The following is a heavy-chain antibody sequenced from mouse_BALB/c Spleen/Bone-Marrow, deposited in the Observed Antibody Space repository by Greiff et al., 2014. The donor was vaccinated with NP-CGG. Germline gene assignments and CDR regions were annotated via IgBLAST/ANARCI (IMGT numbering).Heavy chain of an antibody. J-gene: IGHJ3*01. CDR1: GFSLTSYG. CDR2: IWAGGNT. V-gene: IGHV2-9*02. CDR3: AREDGYPFGY. D-gene: IGHD2-3*01. Sequence: QVQLQQSGPGLVAPSQSLSITYTVSGFSLTSYGVHWVRQPPGKGLEWLGVIWAGGNTNYDSALMSRLITSRDNSRSQVFLKMNSLQTDDTAMYYCAREDGYPFGYWGQGTLVTVSA.